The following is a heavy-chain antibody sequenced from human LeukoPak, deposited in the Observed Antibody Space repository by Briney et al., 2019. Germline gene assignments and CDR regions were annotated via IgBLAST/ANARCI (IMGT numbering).Heavy chain of an antibody. CDR3: ATRSWVQLYH. J-gene: IGHJ5*02. CDR1: GFTFDDYG. Sequence: GGSLRLSCAASGFTFDDYGMSWVRQAPGKGLEWVSGIIWSGGSTGYVDSVKGRFTISRDNSKNTLYLQMDSLRAEDTAVYYCATRSWVQLYHWGQGTLVTVSS. CDR2: IIWSGGST. V-gene: IGHV3-20*04. D-gene: IGHD5-18*01.